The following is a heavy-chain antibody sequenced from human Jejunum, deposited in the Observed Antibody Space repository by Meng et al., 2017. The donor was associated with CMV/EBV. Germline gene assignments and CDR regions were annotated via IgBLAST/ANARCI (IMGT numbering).Heavy chain of an antibody. V-gene: IGHV3-33*06. D-gene: IGHD2/OR15-2a*01. J-gene: IGHJ4*02. CDR2: IWYDGNKE. CDR3: AKQDAEYYFDF. CDR1: GFTFGSYG. Sequence: LFCATSGFTFGSYGMHWVRQAPGKGLEWVAVIWYDGNKESYVDSVKGRFTISRDSSKKTLYLQMNSLRAEDTAVYYCAKQDAEYYFDFWGPGTLVTVSS.